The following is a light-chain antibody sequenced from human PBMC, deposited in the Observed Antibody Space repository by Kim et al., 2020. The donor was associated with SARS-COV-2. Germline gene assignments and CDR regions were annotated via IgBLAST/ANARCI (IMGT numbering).Light chain of an antibody. CDR3: QQYVTWNT. V-gene: IGKV3-15*01. CDR2: GAS. Sequence: EIVMTQSPATLSVSPGERATLSCRASQSVSSNLAWYQQKPGQAPRLLIYGASTRATGIPDRFSGSGSGTDFTLTISRLESEDFAVYYCQQYVTWNTFGQGTKLEI. J-gene: IGKJ2*01. CDR1: QSVSSN.